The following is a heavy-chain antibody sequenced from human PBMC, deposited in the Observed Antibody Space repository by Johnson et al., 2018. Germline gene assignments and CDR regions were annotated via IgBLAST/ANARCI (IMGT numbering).Heavy chain of an antibody. CDR3: ARTNSYGRFDAFDI. CDR1: GFTFSSYG. J-gene: IGHJ3*02. V-gene: IGHV3-30*03. Sequence: QVQLVQSGGGVVQPGRSLRLSCAASGFTFSSYGMHWVRQAPGKGLEWVAVISYDGSNKYFADSVKGRFTISRDNSKNTLYLQMGSLRAEDMAVYYCARTNSYGRFDAFDIWGQGTMVTVSS. CDR2: ISYDGSNK. D-gene: IGHD5-18*01.